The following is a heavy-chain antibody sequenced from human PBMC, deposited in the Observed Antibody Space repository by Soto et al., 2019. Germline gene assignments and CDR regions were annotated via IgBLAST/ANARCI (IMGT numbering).Heavy chain of an antibody. Sequence: EVQLVESGGGLVQPGGSLRLSCAASGFTFSSYSMNWVRQAPGKGLEWVSYISSSSSTIYYADSVKGRFTISRDNAKNSLYLQMNSLRAEDTAVYYCARDAHIGGDYYYGMDVWGQGTTVTVSS. D-gene: IGHD2-21*01. CDR3: ARDAHIGGDYYYGMDV. V-gene: IGHV3-48*01. CDR2: ISSSSSTI. CDR1: GFTFSSYS. J-gene: IGHJ6*02.